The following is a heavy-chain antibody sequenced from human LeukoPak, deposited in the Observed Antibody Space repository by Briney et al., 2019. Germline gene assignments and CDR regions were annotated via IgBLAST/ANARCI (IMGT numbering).Heavy chain of an antibody. J-gene: IGHJ4*02. Sequence: SETLSLTCTVSGGSVSSGAYYWTWVRQHPRRGLEWIGYIYHSGTTYYNAPLQSRAIISLDTSKNQFSLKLTSVTAADTAIYYCARGYDTSGFYSLGFDYRGQGTLVSVSS. CDR3: ARGYDTSGFYSLGFDY. CDR2: IYHSGTT. CDR1: GGSVSSGAYY. D-gene: IGHD3-22*01. V-gene: IGHV4-31*03.